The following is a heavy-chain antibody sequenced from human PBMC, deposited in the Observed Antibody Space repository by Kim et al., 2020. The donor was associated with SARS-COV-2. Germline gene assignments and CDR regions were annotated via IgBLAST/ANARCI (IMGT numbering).Heavy chain of an antibody. CDR3: AKDNGMVRGSVGDV. D-gene: IGHD3-10*01. CDR1: GFTFGDYA. CDR2: ISWNSGSI. J-gene: IGHJ6*02. V-gene: IGHV3-9*01. Sequence: GGSLRLSCAASGFTFGDYAMHWVRQAPGKGLEWVSGISWNSGSIGYADSVKGRFTISRDNAKNSLYLQMNSLRAEDTALYYCAKDNGMVRGSVGDVWGQGTTVTVSS.